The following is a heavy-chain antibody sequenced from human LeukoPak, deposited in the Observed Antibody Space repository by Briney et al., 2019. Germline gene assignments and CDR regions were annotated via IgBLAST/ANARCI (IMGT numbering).Heavy chain of an antibody. CDR2: IYYSGST. J-gene: IGHJ4*02. CDR3: ARGPDAVYYDSSGYSPGDY. D-gene: IGHD3-22*01. Sequence: SETLSLTCTVSGGSISSSSYYWGWIRQPPGKGLEWIGSIYYSGSTYYNPSLKSRVTISVDTSKNQFSLKLSSVTAADTAVYYCARGPDAVYYDSSGYSPGDYWGQGTLVTVSS. CDR1: GGSISSSSYY. V-gene: IGHV4-39*07.